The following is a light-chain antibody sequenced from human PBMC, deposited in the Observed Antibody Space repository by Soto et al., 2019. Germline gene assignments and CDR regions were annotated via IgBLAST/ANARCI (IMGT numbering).Light chain of an antibody. J-gene: IGKJ1*01. CDR1: QSVSDNY. CDR2: GAS. Sequence: TQSQDTLSLSPGARVALFCRASQSVSDNYLAWYQQKPGQAPRLLIYGASNRATGIPARFSGGGSGTDFTLTISSLQPEDFAVYYCQQYERSPWTFGQGTKLDIK. CDR3: QQYERSPWT. V-gene: IGKV3-20*01.